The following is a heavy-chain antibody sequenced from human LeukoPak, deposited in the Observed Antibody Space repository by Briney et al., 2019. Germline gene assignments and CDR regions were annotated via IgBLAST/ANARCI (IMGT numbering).Heavy chain of an antibody. V-gene: IGHV3-53*01. CDR2: IYTGGTT. CDR1: GFSVSGTH. D-gene: IGHD3-16*01. J-gene: IGHJ5*02. Sequence: GGSLRLPCAASGFSVSGTHMSWVRQAPGKGLEWVSAIYTGGTTYYADSVKDRFTIFRDSSKNTLFLQLNSLRAEYTAVYYCSRDQATLGGGLDPWGQGTLVTVSS. CDR3: SRDQATLGGGLDP.